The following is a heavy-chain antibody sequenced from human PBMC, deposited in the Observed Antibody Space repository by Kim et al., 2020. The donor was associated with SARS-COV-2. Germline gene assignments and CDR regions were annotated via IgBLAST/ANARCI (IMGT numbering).Heavy chain of an antibody. CDR2: IYYSGST. J-gene: IGHJ4*02. V-gene: IGHV4-39*01. CDR1: GGSISSSSYY. D-gene: IGHD3-22*01. CDR3: ARLGVYYYDSSGYFDY. Sequence: SETLSLTCTVSGGSISSSSYYWGWIRKPPGKGLEWIGCIYYSGSTYYNPSLKGRGTRSVDTSKHQFSLKLSSVTAADTAVYYCARLGVYYYDSSGYFDYWGQGTLVTVSS.